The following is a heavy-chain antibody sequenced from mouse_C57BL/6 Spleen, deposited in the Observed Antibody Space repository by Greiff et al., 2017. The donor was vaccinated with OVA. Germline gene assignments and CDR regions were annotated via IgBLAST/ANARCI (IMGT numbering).Heavy chain of an antibody. V-gene: IGHV5-17*01. CDR3: ARFYYYAMDY. CDR2: ISSGSSTI. CDR1: GFTFSDYG. J-gene: IGHJ4*01. Sequence: EVHLVESGGGLVKPGGSLKLSCAASGFTFSDYGMHWVRQAPEKGLEWVAYISSGSSTIYYADTVQGRFTISRDKSKNTLFLQMTSLRSEDTAMYYCARFYYYAMDYWGQGTSVTVSS.